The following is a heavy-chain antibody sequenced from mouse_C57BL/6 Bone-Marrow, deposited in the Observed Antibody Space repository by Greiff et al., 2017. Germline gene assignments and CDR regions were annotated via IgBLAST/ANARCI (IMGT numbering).Heavy chain of an antibody. D-gene: IGHD2-3*01. CDR3: ARGDGYFLFDY. CDR1: GYSITSGYY. V-gene: IGHV3-6*01. Sequence: VQLKESGPGLVKPSQSLSLTCSVTGYSITSGYYWNWIRQFPGNKLEWMGYISYDGSNNYNPSLKNRISITRDTSKNQFFLKLNSVTTEDTATYYCARGDGYFLFDYWGKGTTLTVSS. CDR2: ISYDGSN. J-gene: IGHJ2*01.